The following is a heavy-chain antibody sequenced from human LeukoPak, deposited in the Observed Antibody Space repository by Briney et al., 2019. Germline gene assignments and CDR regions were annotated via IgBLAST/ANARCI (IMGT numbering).Heavy chain of an antibody. CDR3: ARREGNPRYSSSWYDY. D-gene: IGHD6-13*01. V-gene: IGHV4-34*01. J-gene: IGHJ4*02. CDR2: INHSGST. CDR1: GGSFSGYY. Sequence: PSETLSLTCAVYGGSFSGYYWSWIRQPPGKGLEWIGEINHSGSTNYNPSLKSRVTISVDTSKNQFSLKLSSVTAADTAVYYCARREGNPRYSSSWYDYWGQGTLVTVSS.